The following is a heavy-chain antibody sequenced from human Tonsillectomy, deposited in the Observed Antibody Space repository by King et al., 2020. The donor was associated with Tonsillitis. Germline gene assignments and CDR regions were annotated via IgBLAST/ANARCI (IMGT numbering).Heavy chain of an antibody. Sequence: QLQESGPGLVKPSETLSLTCTVSGGSISSYYWSWIRQPPGKGLEWIGHIYYSGSTNYNPSLKSRVTISVDTSKNQFSLKLSSVTAADTAVYYCASYSSGWFAYFDYWGQGTLVTVSS. V-gene: IGHV4-59*08. D-gene: IGHD6-19*01. CDR2: IYYSGST. CDR1: GGSISSYY. CDR3: ASYSSGWFAYFDY. J-gene: IGHJ4*02.